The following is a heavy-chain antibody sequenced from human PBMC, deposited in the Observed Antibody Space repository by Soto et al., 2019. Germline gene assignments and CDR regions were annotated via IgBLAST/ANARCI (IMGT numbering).Heavy chain of an antibody. CDR3: AGSAGSVGGGSYLGA. Sequence: SETLSRTCAVHGGSFSGFYWIWVRRPPGKGLEWIGEFNRGGSTSYNPSLKSRVSISTDTSKSQVSLTLTSVTAADTAIYFCAGSAGSVGGGSYLGAWGQGTQVTVSS. CDR1: GGSFSGFY. CDR2: FNRGGST. D-gene: IGHD3-16*02. V-gene: IGHV4-34*01. J-gene: IGHJ5*02.